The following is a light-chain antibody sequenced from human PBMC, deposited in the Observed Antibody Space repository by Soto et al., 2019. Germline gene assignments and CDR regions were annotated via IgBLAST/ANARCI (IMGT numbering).Light chain of an antibody. CDR1: QDISNT. CDR3: QQHDSYPRT. J-gene: IGKJ2*01. CDR2: GVF. Sequence: AIQLTQSPSSLSASVGDRVTITCRASQDISNTLAWYQRKPGKAPKVLIYGVFTLESGVPSRFSGSRSVTDFTLTISSLQPEDFASYYCQQHDSYPRTFGQGTKLELK. V-gene: IGKV1-13*02.